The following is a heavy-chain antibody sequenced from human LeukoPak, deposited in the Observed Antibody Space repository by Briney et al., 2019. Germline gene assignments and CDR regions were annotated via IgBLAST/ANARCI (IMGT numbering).Heavy chain of an antibody. CDR1: GFTFSSYD. CDR2: IGTAGDT. Sequence: PGGSLRLSCAASGFTFSSYDMHWVRQATGKGLEWVSAIGTAGDTYYPGSAKGRFTISRENAKNSLYLQMNSLRAGDTAVYYCARGWTGTTSKPLLDPWGQGTLVTVSS. V-gene: IGHV3-13*01. J-gene: IGHJ5*02. D-gene: IGHD1-1*01. CDR3: ARGWTGTTSKPLLDP.